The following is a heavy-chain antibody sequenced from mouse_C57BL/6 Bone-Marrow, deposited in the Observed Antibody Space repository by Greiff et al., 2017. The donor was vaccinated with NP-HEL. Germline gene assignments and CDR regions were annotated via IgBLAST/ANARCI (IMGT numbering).Heavy chain of an antibody. V-gene: IGHV1-7*01. CDR2: LNPSSGYT. CDR1: VYTFTSYW. CDR3: ARTGRWLLFAWFAY. J-gene: IGHJ3*01. Sequence: VQLQQSGAELAKPGASVKLSRKASVYTFTSYWMHWVKQRPGQGLGWIGYLNPSSGYTKYNQKFKDKATLTADKSSSTAYMQLSSLTYEDSAVYYCARTGRWLLFAWFAYWGQGTLVTVSA. D-gene: IGHD2-3*01.